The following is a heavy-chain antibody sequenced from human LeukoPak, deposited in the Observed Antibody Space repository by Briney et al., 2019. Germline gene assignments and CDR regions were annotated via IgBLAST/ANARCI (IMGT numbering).Heavy chain of an antibody. Sequence: GGPLRLSCVASGFTVSSNYMSWVRQAPGKGLEWVSLLYTGGTTYYADSVEGRFTISRDDSKNTIYLQMNSLRAEDTAVYYCARGGVNYWNPRYWGQGTLVTVSS. V-gene: IGHV3-53*01. CDR1: GFTVSSNY. CDR2: LYTGGTT. CDR3: ARGGVNYWNPRY. D-gene: IGHD1-1*01. J-gene: IGHJ4*02.